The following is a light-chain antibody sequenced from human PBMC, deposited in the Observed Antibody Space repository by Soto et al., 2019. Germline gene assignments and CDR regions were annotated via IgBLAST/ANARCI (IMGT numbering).Light chain of an antibody. CDR1: SSDVGGYNY. V-gene: IGLV2-14*01. CDR3: SSYTSDSTYV. Sequence: QSVLTQPASVSGSPGQSITISCTGTSSDVGGYNYVSWYQEHPGKAPKLMIYDVSNRPSGVSNRFSGSKSDNTGSLTISGLQAKDEADYYCSSYTSDSTYVFATGTKVXVL. CDR2: DVS. J-gene: IGLJ1*01.